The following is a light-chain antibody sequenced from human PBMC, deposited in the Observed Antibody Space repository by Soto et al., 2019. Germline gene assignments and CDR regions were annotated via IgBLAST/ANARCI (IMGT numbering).Light chain of an antibody. J-gene: IGKJ4*01. Sequence: IVMTQSPDSLAVSLGERDAINCKSRERVLYSSSNKNYLAWYQQKPGQPPKLLIYWSSTRESEVPDRISGSGSRTDFTLTISRLQAEDVAVYYLQQYYSTPHTFGGGTKVEIK. V-gene: IGKV4-1*01. CDR3: QQYYSTPHT. CDR1: ERVLYSSSNKNY. CDR2: WSS.